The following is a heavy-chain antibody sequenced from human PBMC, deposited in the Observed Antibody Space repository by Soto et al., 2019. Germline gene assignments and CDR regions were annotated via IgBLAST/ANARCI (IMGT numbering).Heavy chain of an antibody. CDR2: INAANGDT. V-gene: IGHV1-3*01. D-gene: IGHD5-18*01. CDR1: GYTFTSYG. J-gene: IGHJ6*02. CDR3: ARVVTTFYYYYGMDV. Sequence: ASVNVSCKASGYTFTSYGIHWVRQAPGQRLEWMGWINAANGDTEYSPKFQGRVTMTTDTSTSTAYMELRSLRSDDTAVYYCARVVTTFYYYYGMDVWGQGTTVTVSS.